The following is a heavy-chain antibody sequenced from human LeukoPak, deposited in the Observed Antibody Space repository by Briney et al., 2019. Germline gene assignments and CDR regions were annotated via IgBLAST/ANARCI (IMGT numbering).Heavy chain of an antibody. D-gene: IGHD2-21*01. Sequence: GGSLRLSCAASGFTFDDYGMSWVRQAPGKGLEWVSGINWNGGSTGYADSVKGRFTISRDNAKNSLYLQMNSRRAEDTALYYCARRAYCGGDCHSDYWGQGTLVTVSS. CDR1: GFTFDDYG. CDR2: INWNGGST. J-gene: IGHJ4*02. V-gene: IGHV3-20*04. CDR3: ARRAYCGGDCHSDY.